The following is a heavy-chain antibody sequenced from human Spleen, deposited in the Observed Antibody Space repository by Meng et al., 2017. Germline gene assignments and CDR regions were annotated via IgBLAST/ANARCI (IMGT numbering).Heavy chain of an antibody. Sequence: ASVKVSCKASGYTFTSYAMNWVRQAPGQGREWMGRINPNSGGTNYAQKFRGRVTMTRDTSISTAYMELSRLRSDDTAVYYCASTTVRVGAIHYWGQGTLVTVSS. CDR3: ASTTVRVGAIHY. J-gene: IGHJ4*02. D-gene: IGHD1-26*01. CDR1: GYTFTSYA. V-gene: IGHV1-2*06. CDR2: INPNSGGT.